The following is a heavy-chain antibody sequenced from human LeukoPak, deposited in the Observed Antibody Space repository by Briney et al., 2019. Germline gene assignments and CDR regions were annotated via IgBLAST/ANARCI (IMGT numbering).Heavy chain of an antibody. V-gene: IGHV1-3*01. J-gene: IGHJ4*02. CDR3: ARAYCSGGSCYSGTLYFDY. CDR2: INAGNGNT. D-gene: IGHD2-15*01. CDR1: GYTFTSYA. Sequence: ASVKVSCKASGYTFTSYAMHWVRQAPGQRLEWMGWINAGNGNTKYSRKFQGRVTITRDTSASTAYMELSSLRSEDTAVYYCARAYCSGGSCYSGTLYFDYWGQGTLVTVSS.